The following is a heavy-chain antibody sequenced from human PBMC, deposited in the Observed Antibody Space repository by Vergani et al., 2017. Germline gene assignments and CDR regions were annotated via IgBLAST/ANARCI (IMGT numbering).Heavy chain of an antibody. CDR2: ISSNGGST. D-gene: IGHD2-15*01. Sequence: EVQLVESGGGLVQPGGSLRLSCSASGFTFSSYAMHWVRQAPGKGLEYVSAISSNGGSTYYADSVKGRFTISRDNSKNTLYLQMSSLRAEDTAVYYCARGLRGYCSGGSCYYFDYWGQGTLVTVSS. J-gene: IGHJ4*02. V-gene: IGHV3-64D*06. CDR3: ARGLRGYCSGGSCYYFDY. CDR1: GFTFSSYA.